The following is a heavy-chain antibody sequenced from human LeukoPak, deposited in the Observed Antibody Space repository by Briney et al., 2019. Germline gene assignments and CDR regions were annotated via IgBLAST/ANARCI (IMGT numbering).Heavy chain of an antibody. J-gene: IGHJ2*01. V-gene: IGHV1-2*02. D-gene: IGHD4-23*01. CDR2: INPNSGGT. Sequence: ASVKVSCKASGYTFTGYYLHWVRQAPGQGLEWMGWINPNSGGTNYAQKFQGRVTMTRDTSITTAYMELSRLSSDDTAVYYCARHPGKVTNDWYFDLWGRGTLVTVSS. CDR3: ARHPGKVTNDWYFDL. CDR1: GYTFTGYY.